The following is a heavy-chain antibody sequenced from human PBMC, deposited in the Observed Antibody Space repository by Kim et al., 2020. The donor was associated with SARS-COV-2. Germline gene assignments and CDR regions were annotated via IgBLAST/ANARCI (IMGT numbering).Heavy chain of an antibody. D-gene: IGHD3-22*01. V-gene: IGHV3-30-3*01. CDR1: GFTFSSYA. Sequence: GGYLRLSCAASGFTFSSYAMHWVRQAPGKGLEWVAVISYDGSNKYYADSVKGRFTISRDNSKNTLYLQMNSLRAEDTAVYYCARDDSSGYYYYYGMDVWGQGTTVTVSS. CDR2: ISYDGSNK. J-gene: IGHJ6*02. CDR3: ARDDSSGYYYYYGMDV.